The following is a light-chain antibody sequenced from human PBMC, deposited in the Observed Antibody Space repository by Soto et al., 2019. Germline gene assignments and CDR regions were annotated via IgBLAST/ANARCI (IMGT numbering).Light chain of an antibody. J-gene: IGKJ1*01. CDR3: QQYGSSPPRT. Sequence: AIRMTQSPSSLSASTGDRVTITCRASQGISSYLAWYQQKPGKAPKLLIYAASTLQSGVPSRFSGSGSGTDFTLTISCLQSEDFATYYCQQYGSSPPRTFGQGTKVEMK. CDR2: AAS. CDR1: QGISSY. V-gene: IGKV1-8*01.